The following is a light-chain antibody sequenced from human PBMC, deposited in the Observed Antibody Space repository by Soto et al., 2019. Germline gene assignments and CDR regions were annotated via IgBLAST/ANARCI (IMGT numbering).Light chain of an antibody. V-gene: IGLV2-14*01. J-gene: IGLJ1*01. CDR1: SSDVGAYNF. Sequence: QSLLTKPASVSGSPGQSITISCTGSSSDVGAYNFVSWYQHHPGRAPQLILYEVTTRPSGVSSRFSGSKSVNTASLTISGLQADDEATYYCRSYTSTNTPYVFGTGNKVSVL. CDR2: EVT. CDR3: RSYTSTNTPYV.